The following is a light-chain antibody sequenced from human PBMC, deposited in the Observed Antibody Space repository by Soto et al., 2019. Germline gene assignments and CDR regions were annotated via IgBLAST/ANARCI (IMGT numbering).Light chain of an antibody. CDR1: QSISTY. CDR2: AAS. Sequence: DIPMTQSPSSLSASVGDRVTITCRASQSISTYLNWYQQMPGKAPKLLIYAASSLQSGVPSRFSGSGSGTDFTLTISSPQPEDFATYYCQQSYITPPLTFGGGTKVEIK. J-gene: IGKJ4*01. CDR3: QQSYITPPLT. V-gene: IGKV1-39*01.